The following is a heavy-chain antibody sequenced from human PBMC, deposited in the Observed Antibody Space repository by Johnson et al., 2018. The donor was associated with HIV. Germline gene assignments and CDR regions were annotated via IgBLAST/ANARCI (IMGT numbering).Heavy chain of an antibody. CDR1: GFTFSSYW. CDR2: IKQDGSEK. V-gene: IGHV3-7*01. J-gene: IGHJ3*02. D-gene: IGHD6-19*01. Sequence: MQLVESGGGLVQPGGSLRLSCAASGFTFSSYWMNWVRQAPGKGLEWVANIKQDGSEKCYVDSVKGRFTISRNNAKNSVYLQMTSLRVADTAIYYCARGGSTAGFDIWGQGTMVTVSS. CDR3: ARGGSTAGFDI.